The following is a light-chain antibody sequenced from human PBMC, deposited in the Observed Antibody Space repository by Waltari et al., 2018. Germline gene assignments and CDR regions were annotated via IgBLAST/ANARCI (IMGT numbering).Light chain of an antibody. CDR3: QTWDSNTVV. CDR1: KFGAKY. J-gene: IGLJ2*01. V-gene: IGLV3-1*01. CDR2: QDT. Sequence: SYDLTQPPSVSASPGQTASISCFGDKFGAKYVSWYQQKPCQSPVLLIYQDTKRPSVIPERFSASNSGNTATLTVSETQAVDEASYYCQTWDSNTVVFGGGTTLTVL.